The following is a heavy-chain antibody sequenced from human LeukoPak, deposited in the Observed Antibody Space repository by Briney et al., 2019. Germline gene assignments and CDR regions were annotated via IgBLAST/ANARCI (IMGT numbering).Heavy chain of an antibody. CDR2: INPSDGKT. J-gene: IGHJ4*02. CDR3: AREIGPRQLHLWGSAFDY. Sequence: ASVKVSCKASGYTFTNYYMHWVRQAPGQGLEWMGIINPSDGKTGYAQKFQGRVTMTRDTSTSTVYMELSSLRSEDTAVYYCAREIGPRQLHLWGSAFDYWGQGTLVTVSS. CDR1: GYTFTNYY. D-gene: IGHD5-18*01. V-gene: IGHV1-46*01.